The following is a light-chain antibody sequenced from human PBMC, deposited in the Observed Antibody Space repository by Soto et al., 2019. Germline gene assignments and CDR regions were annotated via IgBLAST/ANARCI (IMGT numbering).Light chain of an antibody. CDR3: PQCSIWHPT. CDR2: DAS. CDR1: QSVSSY. V-gene: IGKV3-11*01. Sequence: EIVLTQSPVTLSLSPGERATLSCRASQSVSSYLAWYQQKPVKAPRLVIYDASKRATGIPARFSCSGSATVFTLTMGSLEPEDFAVYYCPQCSIWHPTFGPGTKGDIK. J-gene: IGKJ3*01.